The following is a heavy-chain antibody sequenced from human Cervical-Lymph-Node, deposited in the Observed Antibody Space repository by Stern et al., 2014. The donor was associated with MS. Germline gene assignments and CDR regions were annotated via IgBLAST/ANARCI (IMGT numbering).Heavy chain of an antibody. CDR1: GYSFTGYH. V-gene: IGHV1-2*06. CDR2: INPNGGAT. CDR3: ARAVGCAWFKSPYFDY. Sequence: VQLVQSGAEVMKPGDSVKVSCKGSGYSFTGYHLHWLRQAPGQGLEWLGRINPNGGATMYAQKFQDMVTMTRDTSVSAVYMELSVLKADDMAIYFCARAVGCAWFKSPYFDYWGQGTLVTVSS. J-gene: IGHJ4*02. D-gene: IGHD3-10*01.